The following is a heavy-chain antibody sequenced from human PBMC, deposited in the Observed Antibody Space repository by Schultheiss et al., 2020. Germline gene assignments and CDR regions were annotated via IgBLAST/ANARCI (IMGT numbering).Heavy chain of an antibody. CDR1: GFTFSSYW. J-gene: IGHJ6*02. D-gene: IGHD6-6*01. Sequence: GGSLRLSCAASGFTFSSYWMSWVRQAPGKGLEWVANIKQDGSEKYYVDSVKGRFTISRDNAKNSLYLQMNSLRAEDTAVYYCARTRSSSYYYYYGMDVWGQGTTVTVSS. CDR3: ARTRSSSYYYYYGMDV. CDR2: IKQDGSEK. V-gene: IGHV3-7*01.